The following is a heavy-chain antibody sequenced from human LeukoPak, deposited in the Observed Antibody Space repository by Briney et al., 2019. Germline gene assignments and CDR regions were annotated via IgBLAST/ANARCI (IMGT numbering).Heavy chain of an antibody. J-gene: IGHJ5*02. CDR3: ARGRGYSYGFCWFDP. CDR2: INHSGST. V-gene: IGHV4-34*01. D-gene: IGHD5-18*01. CDR1: GGSFSGYY. Sequence: KPSETLSLTCAVYGGSFSGYYWGWIRQPPGKGLEWIGEINHSGSTNYNPSLKSRVTISVDTSKNQFSLKLSSVTAADTGVYYCARGRGYSYGFCWFDPWGQGTLVTVSS.